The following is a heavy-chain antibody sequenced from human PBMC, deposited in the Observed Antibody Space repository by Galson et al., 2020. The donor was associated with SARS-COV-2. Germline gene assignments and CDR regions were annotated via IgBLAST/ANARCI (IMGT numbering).Heavy chain of an antibody. Sequence: ASETLSLTCTVSGGSISSGTYYWTWIRQPPGRGLEWIGYIYHSGSTYYNPSLKNRVIISLDTSKNQFSLKLNPVTAADTAVYYCARDLSGYAAFDYWGRGTLVTASS. CDR1: GGSISSGTYY. CDR2: IYHSGST. D-gene: IGHD5-12*01. V-gene: IGHV4-30-4*01. J-gene: IGHJ4*02. CDR3: ARDLSGYAAFDY.